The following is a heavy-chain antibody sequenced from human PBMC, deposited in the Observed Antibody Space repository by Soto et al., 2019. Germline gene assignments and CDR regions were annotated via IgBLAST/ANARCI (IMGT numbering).Heavy chain of an antibody. CDR1: GGSISSGGYY. CDR2: IYYSGST. J-gene: IGHJ4*02. Sequence: SETLSLTCTVSGGSISSGGYYWSWIRQHPGKGLEWIGYIYYSGSTYYNPSLKSRVTISVDTSKNQFSLKLSSVTAADTAVYYCARTVMVRGVIITFDYWGQGTLVTVSS. CDR3: ARTVMVRGVIITFDY. V-gene: IGHV4-31*03. D-gene: IGHD3-10*01.